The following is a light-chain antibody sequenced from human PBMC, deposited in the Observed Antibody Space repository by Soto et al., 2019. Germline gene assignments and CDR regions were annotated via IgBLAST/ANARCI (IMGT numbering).Light chain of an antibody. CDR3: SSYTSSRTRYV. V-gene: IGLV2-14*01. Sequence: SVVTKAAYLSGSPGQWISLPRNGTSSDVGCYNYGSWYQQHPGKAPKLMIYDVSNRPSGVSNRFSGSKSGNTASLTISGLQAEDEADYYCSSYTSSRTRYVFGTGTKVTVL. CDR2: DVS. CDR1: SSDVGCYNY. J-gene: IGLJ1*01.